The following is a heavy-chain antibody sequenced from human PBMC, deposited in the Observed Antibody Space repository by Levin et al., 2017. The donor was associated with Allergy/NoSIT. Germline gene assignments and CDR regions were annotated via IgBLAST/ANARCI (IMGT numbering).Heavy chain of an antibody. D-gene: IGHD6-19*01. J-gene: IGHJ4*02. V-gene: IGHV1-2*04. CDR1: GYTFTGYY. CDR2: INPNTGVT. Sequence: GGSVKVSCKASGYTFTGYYMHWVRQAPGQGLEWVGWINPNTGVTNYAQKFQGWVTMTWDTSISTAYMELTSLRSDDPAVYYCARGLPGYSTGWYDYWGQGTLVTFSS. CDR3: ARGLPGYSTGWYDY.